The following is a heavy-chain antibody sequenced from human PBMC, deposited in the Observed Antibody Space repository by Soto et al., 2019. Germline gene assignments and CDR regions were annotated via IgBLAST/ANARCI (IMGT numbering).Heavy chain of an antibody. V-gene: IGHV4-30-4*01. CDR3: ARHTPAISISDH. CDR2: IYYSGST. Sequence: PSETLSLTCTVSGGSISSGDYYWSWIRQPPGKGLEWIGYIYYSGSTYYSPSLKSRVTISVDTSKNQFSLKLSSVTAADTAVYYCARHTPAISISDHWGQGTLVTVSS. D-gene: IGHD2-15*01. CDR1: GGSISSGDYY. J-gene: IGHJ4*02.